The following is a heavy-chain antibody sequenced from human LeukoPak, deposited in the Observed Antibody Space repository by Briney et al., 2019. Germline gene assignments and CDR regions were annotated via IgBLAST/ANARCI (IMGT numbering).Heavy chain of an antibody. CDR1: GGTFSSYA. J-gene: IGHJ4*02. V-gene: IGHV1-69*04. D-gene: IGHD3-16*01. CDR2: IIPILSIT. Sequence: ASVKVSCKASGGTFSSYAINWVRRAPGQGLEWMGRIIPILSITDYAQEFQGRVTITADKSTSTAYMELSSLRSEDTAVYYCARDLLQTPYGGWGQGTLVTVSS. CDR3: ARDLLQTPYGG.